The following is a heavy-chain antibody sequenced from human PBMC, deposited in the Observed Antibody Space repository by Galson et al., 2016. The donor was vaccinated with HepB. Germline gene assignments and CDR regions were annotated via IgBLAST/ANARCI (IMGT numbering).Heavy chain of an antibody. Sequence: SLRLSCAASGVTFSDHYMNWIRQAPEKGLEWVSYISDTGTSIYYAAFVKGRFTISRDNAQKSLSLAMNRPRPEDTAVYFCARAQSLTGGFPPVVVFDIWGQGTMFTVSS. V-gene: IGHV3-11*01. D-gene: IGHD3-9*01. J-gene: IGHJ3*02. CDR2: ISDTGTSI. CDR1: GVTFSDHY. CDR3: ARAQSLTGGFPPVVVFDI.